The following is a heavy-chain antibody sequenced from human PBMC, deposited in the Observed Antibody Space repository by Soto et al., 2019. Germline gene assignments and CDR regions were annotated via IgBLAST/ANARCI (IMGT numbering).Heavy chain of an antibody. J-gene: IGHJ4*02. CDR2: VYPSDSDV. CDR3: TKGATSHFDS. CDR1: YRCSSVW. V-gene: IGHV5-51*01. D-gene: IGHD3-16*01. Sequence: YRCSSVWIGWVRQKPGKGLEWLGNVYPSDSDVRYSPAFEGQVTISADNSINTAYLQLLNLKASDTAIYYCTKGATSHFDSWGQGTRVTVS.